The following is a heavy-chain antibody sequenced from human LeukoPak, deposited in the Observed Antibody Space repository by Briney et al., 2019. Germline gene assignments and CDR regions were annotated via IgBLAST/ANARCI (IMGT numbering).Heavy chain of an antibody. V-gene: IGHV3-48*03. Sequence: GGSLRLSCAASGFTFSSYEMNWVRQAPGKGLEWVSYISSSGSTIYYADSVKGRFTISRDNAKNSLYLQMNSLRAEDTAVYYCASFCSSTSCPWDWYFDLWGRGTLVTVSS. CDR3: ASFCSSTSCPWDWYFDL. J-gene: IGHJ2*01. CDR2: ISSSGSTI. D-gene: IGHD2-2*01. CDR1: GFTFSSYE.